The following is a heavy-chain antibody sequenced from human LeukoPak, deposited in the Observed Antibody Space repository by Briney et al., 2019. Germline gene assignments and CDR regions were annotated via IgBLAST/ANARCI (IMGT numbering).Heavy chain of an antibody. Sequence: TPSETLSLTCTVSGGSISSGDYYWSWIRQPPGKGLEWIGYIYYSGSTYYNPSLKSRVTISVDTSKNQFSLILSSVTAADTAVYYCARDVRGYSYGQYYYYGMDVWGQGTTVTVSS. CDR2: IYYSGST. J-gene: IGHJ6*02. CDR3: ARDVRGYSYGQYYYYGMDV. V-gene: IGHV4-30-4*01. D-gene: IGHD5-18*01. CDR1: GGSISSGDYY.